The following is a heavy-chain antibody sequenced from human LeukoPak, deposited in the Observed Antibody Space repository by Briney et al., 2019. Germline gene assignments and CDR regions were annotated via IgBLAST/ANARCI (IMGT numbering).Heavy chain of an antibody. CDR3: VKDPRDTYGTNWFVS. Sequence: PGGSLRLSCETSGFTFTNYAMSWVRQAPGKGLQWVSQISGTGGATWYAGFARDRFTISRDNSKKTLYLQMSGLRAEDTAMYYCVKDPRDTYGTNWFVSWGQGTLLIVSS. J-gene: IGHJ5*01. D-gene: IGHD2-21*01. CDR2: ISGTGGAT. CDR1: GFTFTNYA. V-gene: IGHV3-23*01.